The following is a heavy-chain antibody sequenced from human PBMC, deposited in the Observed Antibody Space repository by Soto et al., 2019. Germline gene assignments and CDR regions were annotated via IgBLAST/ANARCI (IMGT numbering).Heavy chain of an antibody. V-gene: IGHV1-69*06. CDR2: IIPTLTTA. D-gene: IGHD2-2*01. CDR3: ARGGYCGSTSCDGYDWFDP. J-gene: IGHJ5*02. Sequence: QVQLVQSGAEVKKPGSSVKVSCKASGGTFSSYGLSWVRQAPGQGLEWLGGIIPTLTTANYAQKFQGRVTITADKSTSTAYMELSSLRVEDTAVYYCARGGYCGSTSCDGYDWFDPWGQGTLVTVSS. CDR1: GGTFSSYG.